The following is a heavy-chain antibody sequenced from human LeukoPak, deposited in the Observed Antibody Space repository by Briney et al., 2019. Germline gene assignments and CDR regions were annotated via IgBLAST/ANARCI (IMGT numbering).Heavy chain of an antibody. J-gene: IGHJ4*02. CDR2: IGSSGTTT. V-gene: IGHV3-48*03. CDR3: ARVGSGWGLDY. Sequence: GGSPRLSCAASGFTFRNYEMNWVRQAPGKGLEWVSYIGSSGTTTYYADSVKGRFTISRDNARNSLYLQMNTLRAEDTAVYYCARVGSGWGLDYWGQGTLVSVSS. D-gene: IGHD6-19*01. CDR1: GFTFRNYE.